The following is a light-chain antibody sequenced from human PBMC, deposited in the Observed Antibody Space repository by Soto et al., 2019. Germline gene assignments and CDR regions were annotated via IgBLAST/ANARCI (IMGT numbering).Light chain of an antibody. CDR3: QQYNDTPPLT. CDR2: GAS. J-gene: IGKJ4*01. Sequence: IGVSLSVATVSVSKGERATLSCRASQSVGTKLAWYQQKPGQAPRLLIYGASTRATGIPARFSGSGSGTEFTLTISSLQSEDFAVYYCQQYNDTPPLTFGGGTKVDI. V-gene: IGKV3-15*01. CDR1: QSVGTK.